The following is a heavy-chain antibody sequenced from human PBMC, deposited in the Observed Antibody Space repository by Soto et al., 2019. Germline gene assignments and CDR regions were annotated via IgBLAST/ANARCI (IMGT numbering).Heavy chain of an antibody. CDR2: ISSSSSYI. CDR1: EFTFSSYS. D-gene: IGHD3-22*01. Sequence: EVQLVESGGGLVKPGGSLRLYCAASEFTFSSYSMNWVRQAPGKGLEWVSSISSSSSYIYYADSVKGRFTISRDNAKNSLYLQMNSLRAEDTAVYYCARDSGYYDSSGYYGTFDYWGQGTLVTVSS. V-gene: IGHV3-21*01. CDR3: ARDSGYYDSSGYYGTFDY. J-gene: IGHJ4*02.